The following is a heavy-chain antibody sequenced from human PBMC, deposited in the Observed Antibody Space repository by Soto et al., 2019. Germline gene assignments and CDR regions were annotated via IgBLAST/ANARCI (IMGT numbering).Heavy chain of an antibody. CDR1: GGSISGSTYY. J-gene: IGHJ5*02. V-gene: IGHV4-39*01. D-gene: IGHD3-16*01. CDR3: ARGGISRIYQLPPFDP. CDR2: VYSDGST. Sequence: QVQLHESGPGLVKPSETLSLTCLVSGGSISGSTYYWGWIRQPPGKGLEWIGSVYSDGSTYYNPSLNRRVTISVDTSMNQFSLRLSAVTAADTALYYCARGGISRIYQLPPFDPWGQGTLVTVSS.